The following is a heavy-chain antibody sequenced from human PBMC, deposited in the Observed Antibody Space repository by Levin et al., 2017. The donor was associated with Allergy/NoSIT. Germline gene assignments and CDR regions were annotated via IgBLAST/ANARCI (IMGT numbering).Heavy chain of an antibody. V-gene: IGHV3-30*03. CDR1: GFTFSSYG. D-gene: IGHD3-22*01. Sequence: GGSLRLSCAASGFTFSSYGMHWVRQAPGKGLEWVAVISYDGSNKYYADSVKGRFTISRDNSKNTLYLQMNSLRAEDTAVYYCAATIVVSYWGQGTLVTVSS. J-gene: IGHJ4*02. CDR2: ISYDGSNK. CDR3: AATIVVSY.